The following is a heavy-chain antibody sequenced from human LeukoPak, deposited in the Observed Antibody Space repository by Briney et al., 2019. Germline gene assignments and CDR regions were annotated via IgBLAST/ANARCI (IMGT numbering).Heavy chain of an antibody. Sequence: GGSLRLSCAASGFTLSSYSMNWVRQAPGKGLEWVSSITSSSSYIYYADSVKGRFTISRDNAKNSLYLQMNSLRAEDTAVYYCARSTRITMVRGVIHYYYYYMDVWGKGTTVTISS. D-gene: IGHD3-10*01. V-gene: IGHV3-21*01. CDR2: ITSSSSYI. J-gene: IGHJ6*03. CDR3: ARSTRITMVRGVIHYYYYYMDV. CDR1: GFTLSSYS.